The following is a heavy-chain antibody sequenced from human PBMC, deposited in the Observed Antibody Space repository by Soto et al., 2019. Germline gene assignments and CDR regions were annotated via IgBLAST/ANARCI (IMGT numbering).Heavy chain of an antibody. CDR2: IYYSGST. D-gene: IGHD6-19*01. Sequence: SETLSLTWTVSGGYISNHYWSWIRQPPGKGLEWIGYIYYSGSTNYNPSLKSRVTISVDMSKNQFSLKLSSVTAADTAVYYCARYHYSSVGYYFDYWGQGTLVTVSS. V-gene: IGHV4-59*11. CDR3: ARYHYSSVGYYFDY. J-gene: IGHJ4*02. CDR1: GGYISNHY.